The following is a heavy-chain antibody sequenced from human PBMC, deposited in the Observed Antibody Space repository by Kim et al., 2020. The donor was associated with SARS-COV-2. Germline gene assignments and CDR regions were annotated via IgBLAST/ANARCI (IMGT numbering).Heavy chain of an antibody. V-gene: IGHV5-51*01. D-gene: IGHD5-12*01. CDR3: ARHKGGDGYNFNWYFDL. Sequence: GESLKISCKGSGYSFTSYWIGWVRQMPGKGLEWMGIIYPGDSDTRYSPSFQGQVTISADKSISTAYLQWSSLKASDTAMYYCARHKGGDGYNFNWYFDLWGRGTLVTVSS. CDR2: IYPGDSDT. J-gene: IGHJ2*01. CDR1: GYSFTSYW.